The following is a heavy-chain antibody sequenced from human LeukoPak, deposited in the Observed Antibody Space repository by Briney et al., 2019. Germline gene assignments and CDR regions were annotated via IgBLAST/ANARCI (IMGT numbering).Heavy chain of an antibody. V-gene: IGHV3-21*01. CDR1: GFTFNTYA. D-gene: IGHD6-19*01. J-gene: IGHJ6*03. Sequence: GSLRLSCAASGFTFNTYAMNCVRQAPGKGLEWGSSMTTSSTLLYYAASVKGRFTVSRDNAKNSLYLQMNSLRAEDTAVYYCTRARVVTVPGTADYYFYMDVWGRGTMVTVSS. CDR3: TRARVVTVPGTADYYFYMDV. CDR2: MTTSSTLL.